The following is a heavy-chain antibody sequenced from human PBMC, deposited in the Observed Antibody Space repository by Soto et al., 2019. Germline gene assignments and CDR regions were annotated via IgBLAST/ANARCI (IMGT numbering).Heavy chain of an antibody. CDR2: IVVGSGNT. V-gene: IGHV1-58*02. CDR3: ARVAGKYYGSETFDY. Sequence: SVKVSCKASGFTFTSSAMQCVRQARGQRLEWIGWIVVGSGNTNYAQKFQERVTITRDMSTSTAYMELSSVTAADTAVYYCARVAGKYYGSETFDYWGQGTLVTVSS. J-gene: IGHJ4*02. CDR1: GFTFTSSA. D-gene: IGHD3-10*01.